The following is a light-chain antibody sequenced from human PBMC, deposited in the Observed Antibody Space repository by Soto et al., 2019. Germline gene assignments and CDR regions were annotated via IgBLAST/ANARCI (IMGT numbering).Light chain of an antibody. Sequence: QSVLTEPASVSASPGQSITMFCPGTSNYVGGYNYVSWYQQRPGKPPKLMIYDVTSRPSGVSNRFSGSKSGSTASLTISGLQAEDEGDYYCSSYTNRNTVVFGGGTKVTVL. CDR1: SNYVGGYNY. CDR2: DVT. CDR3: SSYTNRNTVV. V-gene: IGLV2-14*03. J-gene: IGLJ3*02.